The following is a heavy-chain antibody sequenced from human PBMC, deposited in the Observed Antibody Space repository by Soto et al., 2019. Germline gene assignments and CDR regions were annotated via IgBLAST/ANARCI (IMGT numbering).Heavy chain of an antibody. V-gene: IGHV3-30-3*01. J-gene: IGHJ5*02. CDR3: AREAKIVVVDNWFAP. Sequence: GSLRLSCAASGFTFSSYAMHWVRQAPGKGLEWVAVISYDGSNKYYADSVKGRFTISRDNSKNTLYLQMNSLRAEDTAVYYCAREAKIVVVDNWFAPWGQGTLVTV. CDR1: GFTFSSYA. D-gene: IGHD3-22*01. CDR2: ISYDGSNK.